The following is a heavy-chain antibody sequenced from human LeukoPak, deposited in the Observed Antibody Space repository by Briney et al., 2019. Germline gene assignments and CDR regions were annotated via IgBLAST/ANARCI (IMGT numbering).Heavy chain of an antibody. CDR3: AKVMGYTFGYPFDY. Sequence: GGSLRLSCAASGSTFNSYAMNWVRQTPGKGLEWVSTISGSGGNTYYADSVKGRFTISRDNPKNSLYLQMNSLRAEDTAVYYCAKVMGYTFGYPFDYWGQGTLVTVSS. CDR2: ISGSGGNT. CDR1: GSTFNSYA. J-gene: IGHJ4*02. V-gene: IGHV3-23*01. D-gene: IGHD5-18*01.